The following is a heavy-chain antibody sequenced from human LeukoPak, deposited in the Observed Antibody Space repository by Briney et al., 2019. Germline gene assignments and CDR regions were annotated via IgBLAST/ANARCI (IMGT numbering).Heavy chain of an antibody. J-gene: IGHJ6*02. CDR1: GFTFSGYA. CDR3: AKSLSGRNYYYLGMDA. D-gene: IGHD3-10*01. V-gene: IGHV3-23*01. CDR2: ISGSGGRT. Sequence: PGGSLRLSCVDSGFTFSGYALSWVRQAPGKGLEWVSGISGSGGRTDYADSVKGRFTISRDNSKNTLYLQMNSLRAEDTAVYYCAKSLSGRNYYYLGMDAWGQGTTVTVSS.